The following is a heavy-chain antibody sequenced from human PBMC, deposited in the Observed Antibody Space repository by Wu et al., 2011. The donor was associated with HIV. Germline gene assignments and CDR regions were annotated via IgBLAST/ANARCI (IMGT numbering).Heavy chain of an antibody. CDR2: ISAYNEDT. J-gene: IGHJ4*02. Sequence: QVQLVQSGAEVKKPGASVKVSCKASGYTFSSYGITWVRQAPGQGLEWMAWISAYNEDTNYAQKFQGRVTMTTDTSTSTAYMELRSLRSDDTAVYYCARRPLVRSTGYFDYWGQGTLVTVSS. D-gene: IGHD1-26*01. V-gene: IGHV1-18*01. CDR1: GYTFSSYG. CDR3: ARRPLVRSTGYFDY.